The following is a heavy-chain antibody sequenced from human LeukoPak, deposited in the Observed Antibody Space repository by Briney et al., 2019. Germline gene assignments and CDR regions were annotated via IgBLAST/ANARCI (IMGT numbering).Heavy chain of an antibody. CDR2: ISSSSSYI. J-gene: IGHJ3*01. CDR1: GFTFSSYS. CDR3: AREVSGYTSGWDAFDV. D-gene: IGHD6-19*01. Sequence: GGSLRLSCAASGFTFSSYSMNWVRQAPGKGLEWVSSISSSSSYIYYADSVKGRFTISRDNAKNSLYLQMNSLRAEDTAVYYCAREVSGYTSGWDAFDVWGQGIMVTVSS. V-gene: IGHV3-21*01.